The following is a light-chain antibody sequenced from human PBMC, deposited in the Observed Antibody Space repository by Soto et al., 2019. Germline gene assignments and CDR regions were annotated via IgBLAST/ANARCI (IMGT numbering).Light chain of an antibody. CDR2: NEV. Sequence: YVLTQPPSVSVAPGKTASITCGGNNIGRKGVHWYQKKSGQAPVLVIYNEVDRPSGIPERFSGSNYGNTATLTISRVEAGDEAAYYCHVWDSDRDHPVFGGGTQLTVL. CDR1: NIGRKG. V-gene: IGLV3-21*04. J-gene: IGLJ7*01. CDR3: HVWDSDRDHPV.